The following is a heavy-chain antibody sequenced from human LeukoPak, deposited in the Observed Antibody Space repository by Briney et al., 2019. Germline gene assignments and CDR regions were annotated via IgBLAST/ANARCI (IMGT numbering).Heavy chain of an antibody. CDR3: ARGARKGDDYGGFFDY. CDR2: IYYSGST. Sequence: KSSETLSLTCTVSGGSISSYYWSWIRQPPGKGLEWIGYIYYSGSTNYNPSLKSRVTISVDTSKNQFSLKLSSVTAADTAVYYCARGARKGDDYGGFFDYWGQGTLVTVSS. CDR1: GGSISSYY. V-gene: IGHV4-59*01. D-gene: IGHD4-23*01. J-gene: IGHJ4*02.